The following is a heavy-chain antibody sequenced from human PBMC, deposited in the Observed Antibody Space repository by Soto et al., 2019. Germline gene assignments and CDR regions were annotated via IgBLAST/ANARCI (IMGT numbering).Heavy chain of an antibody. CDR1: GGSFSGYY. CDR2: INHSGSA. D-gene: IGHD2-21*01. J-gene: IGHJ4*02. V-gene: IGHV4-34*01. CDR3: ARGLVDVGGSMESYFDN. Sequence: SETLSLTCAVYGGSFSGYYWSWIRQPPGKGLEWIGEINHSGSANYNPSLKSRLTISLDTSKNQFSLKVNSVTATDTAVYYCARGLVDVGGSMESYFDNWGQGTQVTVSS.